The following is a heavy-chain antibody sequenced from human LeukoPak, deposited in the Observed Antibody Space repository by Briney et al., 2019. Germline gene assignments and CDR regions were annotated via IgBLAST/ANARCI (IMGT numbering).Heavy chain of an antibody. J-gene: IGHJ3*02. Sequence: GRSLRLSCAASGFTFSSYAMHWVRQAPGKGLEWVAVISYDGSNKYYADSVKGRFTISRDNSKNTLYLQMNSLRAEDTAVYYCARGGGRIVVVMGAFDIWGRGTMVTVSS. CDR3: ARGGGRIVVVMGAFDI. CDR2: ISYDGSNK. D-gene: IGHD2-21*01. V-gene: IGHV3-30-3*01. CDR1: GFTFSSYA.